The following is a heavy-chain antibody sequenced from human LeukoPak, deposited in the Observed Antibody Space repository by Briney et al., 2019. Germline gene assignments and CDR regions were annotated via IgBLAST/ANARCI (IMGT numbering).Heavy chain of an antibody. Sequence: PSETLSLTCTVSGGSISSSSYYWGWIRQPPGKGLEWIRSIYYSGSTYYNPSLKSRVTISVDTSKNQFSLKLSSVTAADTAVYYCARHGGNTHWGQGTLVTVSS. J-gene: IGHJ4*02. CDR2: IYYSGST. V-gene: IGHV4-39*01. D-gene: IGHD3-16*01. CDR3: ARHGGNTH. CDR1: GGSISSSSYY.